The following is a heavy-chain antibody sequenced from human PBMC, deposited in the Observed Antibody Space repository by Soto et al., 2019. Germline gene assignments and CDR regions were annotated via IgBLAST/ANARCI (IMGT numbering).Heavy chain of an antibody. D-gene: IGHD6-19*01. J-gene: IGHJ6*02. V-gene: IGHV4-4*02. Sequence: SETLSLTCAVSGGSISSSNWWSWVRQPPGKGLEWIGETYHSGSTNYNPSLKSRVTISVDKSKNQFSLKLSSVTAADTAVYYCARDPIAVAADYYYYYGMDVWGQGTTVTVSS. CDR1: GGSISSSNW. CDR3: ARDPIAVAADYYYYYGMDV. CDR2: TYHSGST.